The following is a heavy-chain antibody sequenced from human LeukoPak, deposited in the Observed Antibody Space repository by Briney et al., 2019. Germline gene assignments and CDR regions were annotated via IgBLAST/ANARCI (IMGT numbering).Heavy chain of an antibody. Sequence: GGSLRLSCAASGFDFSICAMTWVRQAPGKGLEWVASIGSPGETYYADSVKGRFAVSRENSQNTVFLQLTSLTAEDTAIYYCAKDATPGNSIWDYFAYWGQGVLVTVSS. CDR3: AKDATPGNSIWDYFAY. J-gene: IGHJ4*02. V-gene: IGHV3-23*01. D-gene: IGHD2-15*01. CDR1: GFDFSICA. CDR2: IGSPGET.